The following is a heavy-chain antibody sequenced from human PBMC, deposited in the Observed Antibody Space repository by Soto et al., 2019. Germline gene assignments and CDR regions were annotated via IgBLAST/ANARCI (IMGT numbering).Heavy chain of an antibody. V-gene: IGHV1-24*01. D-gene: IGHD1-7*01. CDR1: GYTLTELS. CDR2: FDPEDGET. CDR3: ATNWGFWNYSYNNWFDP. J-gene: IGHJ5*02. Sequence: APVKVSCKVSGYTLTELSMHWVRQAPGKGLEWMGGFDPEDGETIYAQKFQGRVTMTEDTSTDTAYMELSSLRSEDTAVYYCATNWGFWNYSYNNWFDPWGQGTLVTVSS.